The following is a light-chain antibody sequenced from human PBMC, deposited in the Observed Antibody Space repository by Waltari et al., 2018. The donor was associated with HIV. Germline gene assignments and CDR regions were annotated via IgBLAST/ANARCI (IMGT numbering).Light chain of an antibody. CDR2: GNS. CDR1: SSNIRAGYA. J-gene: IGLJ3*02. CDR3: QSYDSSLSGSV. V-gene: IGLV1-40*01. Sequence: QSVLTQPPSVSGAPGQRVTISCTGSSSNIRAGYAVQWYPQLPRTAPKLPIYGNSNRPSGVPDRFSGSKSGTSASLAITGLQAEDEADYYCQSYDSSLSGSVFGGGTKLTVL.